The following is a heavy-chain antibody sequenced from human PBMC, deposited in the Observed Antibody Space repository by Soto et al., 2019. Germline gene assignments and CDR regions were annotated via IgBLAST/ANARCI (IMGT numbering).Heavy chain of an antibody. Sequence: SETLSLTCAVYGGSFSGYYWSWIRQPPGKGLEWIGEINHSGSTNYNPSLKSRVTISVDTSKNQFSLKLSSVTAADTAVYYCARVSPSSVIFWSGYYTGSWFDPWGQGTLVTVSS. CDR1: GGSFSGYY. CDR2: INHSGST. V-gene: IGHV4-34*01. CDR3: ARVSPSSVIFWSGYYTGSWFDP. J-gene: IGHJ5*02. D-gene: IGHD3-3*01.